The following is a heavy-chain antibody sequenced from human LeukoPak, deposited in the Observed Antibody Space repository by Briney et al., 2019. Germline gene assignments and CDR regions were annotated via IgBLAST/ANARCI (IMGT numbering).Heavy chain of an antibody. Sequence: PGGSLRLSCGASGFTFSTYWMHWVGHGPGKGLVGLSRINTDGRSPNYAASVKGRFTTSRDNATNTMYLQMTSLRAADTAVYDCARGGLERVDYCGQGTLVTVSS. D-gene: IGHD1-1*01. CDR2: INTDGRSP. CDR3: ARGGLERVDY. V-gene: IGHV3-74*01. J-gene: IGHJ4*02. CDR1: GFTFSTYW.